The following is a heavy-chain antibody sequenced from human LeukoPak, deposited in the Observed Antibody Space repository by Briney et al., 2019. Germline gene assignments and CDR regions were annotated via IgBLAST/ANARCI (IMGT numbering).Heavy chain of an antibody. CDR2: ISYDGSNK. CDR1: GFTFSSYG. CDR3: AKDWPVRYYYYYMDV. V-gene: IGHV3-30*18. Sequence: PGRSLRLSCAASGFTFSSYGMHWVRQAPGKGLEWVAVISYDGSNKYYADSVKGRFTISRDNSKNSLYLQMNSLRTEDTALYYCAKDWPVRYYYYYMDVWGKGTTVTVSS. D-gene: IGHD4-17*01. J-gene: IGHJ6*03.